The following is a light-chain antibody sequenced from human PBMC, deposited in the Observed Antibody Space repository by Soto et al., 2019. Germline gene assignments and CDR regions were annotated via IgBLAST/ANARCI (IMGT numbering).Light chain of an antibody. J-gene: IGKJ1*01. CDR3: QQYDDWPWT. CDR2: GAS. CDR1: RNVGSK. V-gene: IGKV3-15*01. Sequence: EIVMTQSPATLSVSPWERATLSCRASRNVGSKLAWYMQKPGLSPRLLISGASTRAADFPARFSGSGSGTEFILTISSLQSEDFAFYYCQQYDDWPWTFGHGTKVDIK.